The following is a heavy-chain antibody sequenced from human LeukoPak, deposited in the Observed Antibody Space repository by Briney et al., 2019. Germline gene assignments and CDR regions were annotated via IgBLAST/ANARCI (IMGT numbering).Heavy chain of an antibody. D-gene: IGHD1-26*01. CDR3: VRLSSTFSGSYGDAFDI. Sequence: SETLSLTCTVSGGSISSYYWSWIRQPPGKGLEWIGYIYYSGSTNYNPSLKSRVTISVDTSKNQFSLKLSSVTAADTAVYYCVRLSSTFSGSYGDAFDIWGQGTMVTVSS. CDR1: GGSISSYY. V-gene: IGHV4-59*01. CDR2: IYYSGST. J-gene: IGHJ3*02.